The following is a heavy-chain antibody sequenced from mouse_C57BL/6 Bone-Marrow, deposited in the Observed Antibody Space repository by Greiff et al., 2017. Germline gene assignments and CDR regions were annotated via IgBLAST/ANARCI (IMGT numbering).Heavy chain of an antibody. V-gene: IGHV1-80*01. CDR3: ARIPYYYYGSSDAYFDV. CDR2: IYPGDGDT. CDR1: GYAFSSYW. D-gene: IGHD1-1*01. J-gene: IGHJ1*03. Sequence: QVQLQQSGAELVKPGASVKISCKASGYAFSSYWMNWVKQRPGKGLEWIGQIYPGDGDTNYNGKFKGKATLTADKSSSTAYMQLSSLTSEDSAVYFCARIPYYYYGSSDAYFDVWGTGTTVTVSS.